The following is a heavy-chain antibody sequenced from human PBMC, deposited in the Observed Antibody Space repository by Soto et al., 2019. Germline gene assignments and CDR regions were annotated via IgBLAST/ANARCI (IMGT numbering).Heavy chain of an antibody. CDR1: GFTFSTFW. CDR3: PGLAY. D-gene: IGHD3-9*01. V-gene: IGHV3-7*01. J-gene: IGHJ4*02. Sequence: GGSLRLSCAASGFTFSTFWMNWVRQAPGKGREWVADINADGSEKYDVGSVKGRFTISRDNAKNSLYLQMNSLRAEDTAVYYCPGLAYWGQGTLVTVSS. CDR2: INADGSEK.